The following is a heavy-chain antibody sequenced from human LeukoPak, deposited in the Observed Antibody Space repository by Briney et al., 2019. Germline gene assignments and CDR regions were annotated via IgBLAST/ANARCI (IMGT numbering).Heavy chain of an antibody. J-gene: IGHJ4*02. CDR1: GFTFSSYG. V-gene: IGHV3-48*01. CDR3: ACRPLLVGLDY. Sequence: GGSLRLSCAASGFTFSSYGMNWVRQAPGKGLEWVSYISSSSSTIYYADSVKGRFTISRDNSKNTLYLQMNSLRAEDTAVYYCACRPLLVGLDYWGQGTLVTVSS. D-gene: IGHD2-15*01. CDR2: ISSSSSTI.